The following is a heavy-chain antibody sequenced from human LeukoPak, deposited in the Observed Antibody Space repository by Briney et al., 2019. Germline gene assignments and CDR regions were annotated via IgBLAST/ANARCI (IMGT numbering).Heavy chain of an antibody. J-gene: IGHJ4*02. Sequence: GGSLRLSCAASGFTFGDYYMSWIRQAPGKGLEWVSYISSSGSTIYYADSVKGRFTISRDNAKNSLYLQMNSLRAEDTAVYYCAREKMQWLVRGYFDYWGQGTLVTVSS. CDR2: ISSSGSTI. CDR1: GFTFGDYY. CDR3: AREKMQWLVRGYFDY. D-gene: IGHD6-19*01. V-gene: IGHV3-11*01.